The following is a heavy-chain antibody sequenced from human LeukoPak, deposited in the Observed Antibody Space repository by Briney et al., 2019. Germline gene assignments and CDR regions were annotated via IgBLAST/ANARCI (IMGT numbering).Heavy chain of an antibody. CDR1: GFTFSTYF. V-gene: IGHV3-30-3*01. CDR3: ARERQDTIIHSGAFDI. Sequence: PGRPLRLSCAASGFTFSTYFMHWVRQAPGKGLEWVADIASDGSHTFYVESVKGRFTISRDNSKNTLYLQMNSLRAEDTAVYFCARERQDTIIHSGAFDIWGQGTMVTVSS. J-gene: IGHJ3*02. D-gene: IGHD3-10*01. CDR2: IASDGSHT.